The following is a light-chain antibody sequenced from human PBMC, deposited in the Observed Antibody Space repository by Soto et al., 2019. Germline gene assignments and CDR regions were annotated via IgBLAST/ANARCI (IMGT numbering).Light chain of an antibody. CDR2: GVS. CDR1: QSVSGSD. J-gene: IGKJ4*01. V-gene: IGKV3-20*01. Sequence: EVVLTQSPGTLSLSPGERATLSCRASQSVSGSDLAWYQQKPGQAPRLLISGVSNRATGTPDRFSGSGSGTDFTLTISSLEPEDFAVYYCQQYGRSPLTFGGGTKVDIK. CDR3: QQYGRSPLT.